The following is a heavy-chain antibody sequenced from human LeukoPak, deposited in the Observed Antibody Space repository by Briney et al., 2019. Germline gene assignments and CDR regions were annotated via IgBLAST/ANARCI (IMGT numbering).Heavy chain of an antibody. V-gene: IGHV3-11*01. J-gene: IGHJ4*02. D-gene: IGHD3-9*01. CDR1: GFTFSDYY. CDR2: ISSSGSTI. CDR3: ARDLGYDILTGYHIPYYFDY. Sequence: PGGSLRLSCAASGFTFSDYYMSWIRQAPGKGLEWVSYISSSGSTIYYADSVKGRFTISRDNAKNSLYLQMNSLRAEDTAAYYCARDLGYDILTGYHIPYYFDYWGQGTLVTVSS.